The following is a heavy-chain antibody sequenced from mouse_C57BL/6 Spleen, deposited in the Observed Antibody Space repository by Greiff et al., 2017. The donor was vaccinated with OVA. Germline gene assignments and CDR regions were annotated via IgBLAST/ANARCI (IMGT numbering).Heavy chain of an antibody. CDR1: GYTFTDYE. V-gene: IGHV1-15*01. Sequence: VKLQESGAELVRPGASVTLSCKASGYTFTDYEMHWVKQTPVHGLEWIGAIDPETGGTAYNQKFKGKAILTADKSSSTAYRELRRLTSEDSAVYYCTRNEGEWFAYWGQGTLVTVSA. CDR3: TRNEGEWFAY. CDR2: IDPETGGT. J-gene: IGHJ3*01.